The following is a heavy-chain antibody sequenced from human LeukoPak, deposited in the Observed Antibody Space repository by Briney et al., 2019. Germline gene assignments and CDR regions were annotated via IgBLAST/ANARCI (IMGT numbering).Heavy chain of an antibody. V-gene: IGHV3-23*01. D-gene: IGHD2-15*01. CDR3: ARDCYFDSCF. CDR2: ISGSGGST. J-gene: IGHJ4*02. Sequence: GGSLRLSCAASGFTFSSYAMSWVRQAPGKGLEWVSAISGSGGSTYYADSVKGRFTISRDNSKNTLYPQMNSLRAEDTAVYYCARDCYFDSCFWGQGTLVTVSS. CDR1: GFTFSSYA.